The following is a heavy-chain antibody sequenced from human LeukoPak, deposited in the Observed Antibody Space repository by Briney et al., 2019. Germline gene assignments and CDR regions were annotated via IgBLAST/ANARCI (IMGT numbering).Heavy chain of an antibody. J-gene: IGHJ6*02. D-gene: IGHD5-24*01. CDR1: GGTFSSYA. Sequence: SVKVSCKASGGTFSSYAISWVRQAPGQGLEWMGGIIPIFGTANYAQKFQGRVTITADESTSTAYMELSSLGSEDTAVYYCASSQRPIHYYYYGMDVWGQGTTVTDSS. CDR2: IIPIFGTA. V-gene: IGHV1-69*13. CDR3: ASSQRPIHYYYYGMDV.